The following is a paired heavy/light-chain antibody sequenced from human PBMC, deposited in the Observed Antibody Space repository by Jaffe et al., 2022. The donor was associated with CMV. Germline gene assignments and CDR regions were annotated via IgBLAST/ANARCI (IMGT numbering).Heavy chain of an antibody. V-gene: IGHV3-7*03. CDR3: VRVATLTLGTEL. CDR1: GFSLSASW. CDR2: IKHDGSDK. D-gene: IGHD7-27*01. Sequence: EMQLVESGGGLVQPGGSLRLSCAASGFSLSASWMSWVRQAPVRGLEWVANIKHDGSDKYYVESVKGRFTISRDNAKNSVFLQMNSLRAEDTAVYYCVRVATLTLGTELWGQGTLVTVSS. J-gene: IGHJ4*02.
Light chain of an antibody. CDR2: DAS. J-gene: IGKJ2*01. CDR3: QQRYNWPPLYA. CDR1: QSISTS. V-gene: IGKV3-11*01. Sequence: EIVLTQSPATLSLSPGARATLSCRASQSISTSLAWYQQKPGQAPRLLIYDASSRATGVPGRFSGSGSGTDFTLTISSLETEDFAVYYCQQRYNWPPLYAFAQGTKLEIK.